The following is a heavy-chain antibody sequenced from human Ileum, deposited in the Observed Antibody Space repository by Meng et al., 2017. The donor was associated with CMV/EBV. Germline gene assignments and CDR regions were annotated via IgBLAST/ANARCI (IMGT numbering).Heavy chain of an antibody. J-gene: IGHJ4*02. CDR3: GRVGYCSSTSCYNTGNYFDY. CDR2: ISTYNGNT. V-gene: IGHV1-18*01. Sequence: ASVKVSCKASGYTFTTYGITWVRQAPGQGLEWMAWISTYNGNTHFAQKFQGRVTVTTDTSTTIAYLELRSLRSDDTAVYYCGRVGYCSSTSCYNTGNYFDYWGQGILVTVSS. CDR1: GYTFTTYG. D-gene: IGHD2-2*01.